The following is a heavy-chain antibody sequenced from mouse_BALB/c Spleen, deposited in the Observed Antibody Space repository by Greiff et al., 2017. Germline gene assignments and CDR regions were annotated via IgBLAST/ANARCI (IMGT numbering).Heavy chain of an antibody. Sequence: EVKLVESGGGLVKPGGSLKLSCAASGFTFSSYAMSWVRQTPEKRLEWVATISSGGSYTYYPDSVKGRFTISRDNAKNTLYLQMSSLRSEDTAMYYCASTTVVEDYAMDYWGQGTSVTVSS. CDR3: ASTTVVEDYAMDY. V-gene: IGHV5-9-3*01. CDR1: GFTFSSYA. D-gene: IGHD1-1*01. J-gene: IGHJ4*01. CDR2: ISSGGSYT.